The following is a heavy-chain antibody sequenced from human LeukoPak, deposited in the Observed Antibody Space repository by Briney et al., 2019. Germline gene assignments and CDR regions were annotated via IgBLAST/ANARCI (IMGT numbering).Heavy chain of an antibody. V-gene: IGHV1-2*02. CDR2: INPNSGGT. J-gene: IGHJ4*02. D-gene: IGHD3-3*01. CDR1: GYTFTGYY. Sequence: GASVKVSCKASGYTFTGYYMHWVRQAPGQGLEWMGWINPNSGGTNYAQKFQGRVTMTRDTSISTAYMELSRLRPDDTAVYYCARGPKPHYDFSNPNDYWGQGTLVTVSS. CDR3: ARGPKPHYDFSNPNDY.